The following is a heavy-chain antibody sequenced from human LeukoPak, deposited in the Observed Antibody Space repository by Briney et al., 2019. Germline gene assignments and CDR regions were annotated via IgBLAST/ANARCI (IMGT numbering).Heavy chain of an antibody. Sequence: SETLSLTCTVSGDSISNYYWSWIRQPPGKGLEWIGCIYYSGSTKYNPSLKSRVTISVDTPKNQFSLKLSSVTAADTAVYFCARPYTSGWYGVFDIWGQGTMVTVSS. V-gene: IGHV4-59*08. CDR2: IYYSGST. CDR3: ARPYTSGWYGVFDI. CDR1: GDSISNYY. J-gene: IGHJ3*02. D-gene: IGHD6-19*01.